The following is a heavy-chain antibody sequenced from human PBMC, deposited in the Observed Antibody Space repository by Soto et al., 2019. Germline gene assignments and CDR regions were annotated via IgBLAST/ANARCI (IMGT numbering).Heavy chain of an antibody. Sequence: LRLSCAALGLTVRGKKYITWVRQAPGKGLEWVSALYDVDGTYYADSAKGRFTISRDNSNNIIYLQMSSLGPDDTAVYYCASWLEREHAYDIWGLGTMVTVSS. V-gene: IGHV3-53*01. CDR3: ASWLEREHAYDI. CDR1: GLTVRGKKY. D-gene: IGHD1-1*01. CDR2: LYDVDGT. J-gene: IGHJ3*02.